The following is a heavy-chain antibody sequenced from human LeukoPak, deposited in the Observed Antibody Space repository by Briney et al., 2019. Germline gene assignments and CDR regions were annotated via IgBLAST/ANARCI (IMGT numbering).Heavy chain of an antibody. CDR3: ARKYGSNAGYFDY. Sequence: WETLALTCAVSGYSISSGYYWGWVRQSPGKGLEWIGNTYHSGTSYYNPSLKSRVTISVDTSKNQFSLTLSSVTAADTALYYCARKYGSNAGYFDYWGQGALVTVSS. CDR2: TYHSGTS. V-gene: IGHV4-38-2*01. J-gene: IGHJ4*02. D-gene: IGHD4-23*01. CDR1: GYSISSGYY.